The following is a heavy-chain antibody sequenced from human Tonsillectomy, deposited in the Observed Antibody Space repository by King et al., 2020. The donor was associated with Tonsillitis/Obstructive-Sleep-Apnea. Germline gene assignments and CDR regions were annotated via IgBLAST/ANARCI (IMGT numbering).Heavy chain of an antibody. V-gene: IGHV1-46*01. CDR1: GYTFTNYY. CDR2: INPSGGTT. Sequence: EQLVQSGAEVKKPGASVKVSCKASGYTFTNYYIHWVRQAPGQGLEWMGIINPSGGTTSYAQKFQGRVTITRETSTSTVYMELSSLRSEDTAVYYCARVTIFGVVISSGFDLWGQGTMVTVSS. D-gene: IGHD3-3*01. CDR3: ARVTIFGVVISSGFDL. J-gene: IGHJ3*01.